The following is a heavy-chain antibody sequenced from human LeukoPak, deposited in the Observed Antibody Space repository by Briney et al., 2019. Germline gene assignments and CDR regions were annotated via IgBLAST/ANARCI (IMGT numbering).Heavy chain of an antibody. D-gene: IGHD2-15*01. CDR1: GYTFTGYY. V-gene: IGHV1-2*02. J-gene: IGHJ3*02. CDR3: ARDVQPILAFDI. CDR2: INPNSGGT. Sequence: ASVKVSCKASGYTFTGYYMHWVRQAPGQGLEWMGWINPNSGGTNYAQKFQGRVTMARDTSISTAYMELSRLRSDDTAVYYCARDVQPILAFDIWGQGTMVTVSS.